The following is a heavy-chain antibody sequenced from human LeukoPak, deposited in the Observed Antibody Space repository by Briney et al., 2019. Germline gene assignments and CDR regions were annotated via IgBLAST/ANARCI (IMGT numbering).Heavy chain of an antibody. CDR3: ARTPRDYYDSSGYYYQDS. CDR2: ISAYNGNT. J-gene: IGHJ4*02. Sequence: ASVKVSCKASGYTFTSYGISWLRQAPGQGLEWMGWISAYNGNTNYAQKLQGRVTMTTDTSTSTAYMELRSLRSDDTAVYYCARTPRDYYDSSGYYYQDSWGQGTLVTVSS. CDR1: GYTFTSYG. V-gene: IGHV1-18*01. D-gene: IGHD3-22*01.